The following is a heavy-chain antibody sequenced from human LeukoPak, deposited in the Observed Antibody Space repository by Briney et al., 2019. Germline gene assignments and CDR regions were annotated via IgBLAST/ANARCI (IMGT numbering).Heavy chain of an antibody. D-gene: IGHD3-3*01. Sequence: SETLSLTCTVSGGSISSGGYYWSWIRQPAGKGLEWIGRIYTRGSTNYNPSLKSRATISVDTSKNQLSLKLNSVTAADTAVYYCARDLFMWSGLDVWGKGTTVTVSS. CDR3: ARDLFMWSGLDV. CDR2: IYTRGST. J-gene: IGHJ6*04. V-gene: IGHV4-61*02. CDR1: GGSISSGGYY.